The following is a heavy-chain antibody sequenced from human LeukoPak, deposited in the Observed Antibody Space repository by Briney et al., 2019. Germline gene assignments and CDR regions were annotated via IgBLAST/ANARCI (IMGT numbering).Heavy chain of an antibody. V-gene: IGHV1-18*01. CDR3: ARIGVVPAALDAFDI. CDR2: SAYNGNT. Sequence: ASVKVSCKASGYTFSNYGISWVRQAPGQGLEWMGCSAYNGNTNYAQKLQGRVTMTTDTSTSTAYMALRSLISDDTPVYYCARIGVVPAALDAFDIWGQGTMVTVSS. CDR1: GYTFSNYG. J-gene: IGHJ3*02. D-gene: IGHD2-2*01.